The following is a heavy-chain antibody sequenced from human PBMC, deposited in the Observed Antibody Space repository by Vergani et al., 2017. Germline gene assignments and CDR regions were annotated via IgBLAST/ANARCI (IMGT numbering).Heavy chain of an antibody. D-gene: IGHD1-26*01. J-gene: IGHJ5*02. Sequence: VQLVESGGGVVQPGRSLRLSCAASGFTFSSYGMHWVRQAPGKGLEWVSSISSSSSYIYYADSVKGRFTISRDNAKNSLYLQMNSLRAEDTAVYYCARLRGSGWEPHNWFDPWGQGTLVTVSS. CDR2: ISSSSSYI. CDR3: ARLRGSGWEPHNWFDP. V-gene: IGHV3-21*01. CDR1: GFTFSSYG.